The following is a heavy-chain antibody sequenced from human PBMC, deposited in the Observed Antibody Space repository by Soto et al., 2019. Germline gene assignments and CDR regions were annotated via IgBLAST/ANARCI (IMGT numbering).Heavy chain of an antibody. D-gene: IGHD3-9*01. CDR1: GFTFDDYA. J-gene: IGHJ4*02. CDR3: AKALSPLAYYDILTGYHTPIDY. CDR2: ISWNSGSI. Sequence: GGSLRLSCAASGFTFDDYAMHWVRQAPGKGLEWVSGISWNSGSIGYADSVKGRFTISRDNAKNSLYLQMNSLRAEDTALYYCAKALSPLAYYDILTGYHTPIDYWGQGTLVTVSS. V-gene: IGHV3-9*01.